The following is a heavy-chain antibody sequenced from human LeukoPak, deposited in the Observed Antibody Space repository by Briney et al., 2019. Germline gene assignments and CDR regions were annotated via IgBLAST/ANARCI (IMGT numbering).Heavy chain of an antibody. J-gene: IGHJ4*02. CDR1: GDSISRGYY. V-gene: IGHV4-38-2*01. Sequence: PSETLSLTCGVSGDSISRGYYWGWIRQPPGKGLEWIGYMYQSETTYYNPSLKSRVTISADTSKNQFSLKLSSVTAADTAVFYCARVRPRGSSGYPDYWGKGTLVTVSS. CDR2: MYQSETT. D-gene: IGHD3-22*01. CDR3: ARVRPRGSSGYPDY.